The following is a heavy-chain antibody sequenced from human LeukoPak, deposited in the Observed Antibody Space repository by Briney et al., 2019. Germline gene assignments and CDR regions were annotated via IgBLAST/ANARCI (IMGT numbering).Heavy chain of an antibody. CDR3: ARVPVAVAATPPATDYFDC. CDR1: GYTFTSNY. D-gene: IGHD2-15*01. Sequence: ASVKVSCRASGYTFTSNYIHWVRQAPGQGLEWVGIINPNRGTTSYAETFQGRITMTRDTSISTVYMDLSSLRSEDTAVYYCARVPVAVAATPPATDYFDCWGQGTLVTVSS. V-gene: IGHV1-46*01. J-gene: IGHJ4*02. CDR2: INPNRGTT.